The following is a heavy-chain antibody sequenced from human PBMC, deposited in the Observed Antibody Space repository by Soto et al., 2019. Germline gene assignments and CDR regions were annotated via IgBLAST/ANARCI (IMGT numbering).Heavy chain of an antibody. D-gene: IGHD2-15*01. CDR2: IGTAGDT. J-gene: IGHJ3*02. V-gene: IGHV3-13*01. Sequence: EVQLVESGGGLVQPGGSLRLSCAASGLTFSSYDMHWVRQATGKGLEWVSAIGTAGDTYYPGSVKGRFTISRENAKNSLYLQMNSLRAGDTAVYYCARGGGCSGGSCYSAGAFDIWGQGTMVTVSS. CDR3: ARGGGCSGGSCYSAGAFDI. CDR1: GLTFSSYD.